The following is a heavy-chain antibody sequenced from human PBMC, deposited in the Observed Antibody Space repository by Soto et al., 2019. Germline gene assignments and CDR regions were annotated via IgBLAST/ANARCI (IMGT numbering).Heavy chain of an antibody. CDR3: TRETGAYCDYYPHWFDP. CDR1: GFTFGDYA. D-gene: IGHD4-17*01. J-gene: IGHJ5*02. CDR2: IRSKAYGGTT. Sequence: SLRLSCTASGFTFGDYAMSWFRQAPGKGLEWVGFIRSKAYGGTTEYAASVKGRFTISRDDSKSIAYLQMNSLKTEDTAVYYCTRETGAYCDYYPHWFDPWGQGTLVTVSS. V-gene: IGHV3-49*03.